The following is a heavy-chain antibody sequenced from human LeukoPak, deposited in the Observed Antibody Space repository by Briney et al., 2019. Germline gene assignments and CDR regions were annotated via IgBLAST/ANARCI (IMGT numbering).Heavy chain of an antibody. V-gene: IGHV3-48*02. J-gene: IGHJ4*02. CDR2: ISSGSSTI. CDR1: GFTFSGYT. Sequence: PGGSLRLSCAVSGFTFSGYTMHWVRQAPGKGLEWVSYISSGSSTIYYADSVKGRFTISRDNAKNSLYLQMNSLRDEDTAVFYCARAWSGSIDNWGQGTLVTVSS. D-gene: IGHD1-14*01. CDR3: ARAWSGSIDN.